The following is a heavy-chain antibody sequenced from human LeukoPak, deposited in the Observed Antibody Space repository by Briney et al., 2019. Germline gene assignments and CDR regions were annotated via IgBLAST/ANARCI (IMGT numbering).Heavy chain of an antibody. CDR1: GGSISSYY. J-gene: IGHJ4*02. D-gene: IGHD1-26*01. CDR2: IYYSGST. CDR3: AREGFSGSYYDY. V-gene: IGHV4-59*01. Sequence: SETLSLTCTVSGGSISSYYWSWIRQPPGKGLEWIGYIYYSGSTNYNPSLKSRVTISVDTSKNQFSLKLSSVTAADTAVYFCAREGFSGSYYDYWGQGTLVTVPS.